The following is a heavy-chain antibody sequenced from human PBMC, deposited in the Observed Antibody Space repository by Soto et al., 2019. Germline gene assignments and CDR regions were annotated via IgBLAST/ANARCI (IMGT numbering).Heavy chain of an antibody. CDR1: GFTFSNYW. V-gene: IGHV3-74*01. Sequence: EVQLVESGGGLVQPGGFLRLSCAASGFTFSNYWMHWVRQAPGKGLVWVSRIKSDGSSTSYADSVKGRFTISRDNAKNTLYMQMNSLKAEDTAVYDWARGGYDDINGYYSHAAFHIWGQGTMVTVSS. J-gene: IGHJ3*02. CDR2: IKSDGSST. CDR3: ARGGYDDINGYYSHAAFHI. D-gene: IGHD3-22*01.